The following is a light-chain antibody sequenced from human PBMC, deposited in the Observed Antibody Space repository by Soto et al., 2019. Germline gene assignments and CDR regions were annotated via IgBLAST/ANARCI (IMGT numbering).Light chain of an antibody. J-gene: IGLJ2*01. CDR3: SSYTSSSTLMV. CDR1: SSDVGGYNY. V-gene: IGLV2-14*01. CDR2: DVS. Sequence: QSALTQPASGSGSPGQSITISCTGTSSDVGGYNYVSWYQQHPGKAPKLMIYDVSNRPSGVSNRFSGSKSGNTASLTISGLQAEDEADYYCSSYTSSSTLMVFGVGTKLTVL.